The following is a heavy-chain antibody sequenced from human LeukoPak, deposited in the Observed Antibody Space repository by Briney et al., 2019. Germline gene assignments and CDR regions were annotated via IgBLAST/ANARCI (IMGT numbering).Heavy chain of an antibody. CDR1: GYSISSGYY. Sequence: SETLSLTCSVSGYSISSGYYWAWIRQPPGKGLEWIGSFHHSGGTNYNPSLKSRVTISVDTSKNQISLNLNSVTAADTAVYYCATEGLRYYYDRSGYPPAYWGQGTLVTVSS. CDR3: ATEGLRYYYDRSGYPPAY. D-gene: IGHD3-22*01. V-gene: IGHV4-38-2*02. J-gene: IGHJ4*02. CDR2: FHHSGGT.